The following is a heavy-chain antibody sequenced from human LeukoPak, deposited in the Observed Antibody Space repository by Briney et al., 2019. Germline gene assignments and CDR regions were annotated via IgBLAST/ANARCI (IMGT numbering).Heavy chain of an antibody. CDR2: IYYSGST. J-gene: IGHJ4*02. Sequence: SETLSLTCTVSGVSISSYYWSWLRQPPGKGLEWIGYIYYSGSTNYNPSLKSRVTISVDTSKNQFSLKLSSVTAADTAVYYCARHLNWAFDYWGQGTLVTVSS. V-gene: IGHV4-59*08. CDR1: GVSISSYY. CDR3: ARHLNWAFDY. D-gene: IGHD7-27*01.